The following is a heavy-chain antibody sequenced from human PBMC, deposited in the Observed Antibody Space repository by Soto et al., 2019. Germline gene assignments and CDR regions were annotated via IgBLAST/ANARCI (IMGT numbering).Heavy chain of an antibody. CDR2: IKQDGSEK. V-gene: IGHV3-7*02. J-gene: IGHJ6*02. CDR1: GFTFSRYW. D-gene: IGHD1-26*01. Sequence: EVQLVESGGGLVQPGGSLRLSCAASGFTFSRYWMSWVRQAPGKGLGWVANIKQDGSEKYYVDSVKGRFTISRDNAKNSLHLQMNSLRAEDTAVYYCASGEATGDYYYYGMDVWGQGTTVTVSS. CDR3: ASGEATGDYYYYGMDV.